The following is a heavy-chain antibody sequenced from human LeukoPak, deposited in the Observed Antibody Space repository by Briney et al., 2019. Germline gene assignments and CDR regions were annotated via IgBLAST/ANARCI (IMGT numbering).Heavy chain of an antibody. D-gene: IGHD3-9*01. CDR3: TRDWYHAFDF. V-gene: IGHV3-15*01. Sequence: GGSLRLSCAASGFTFSSYAMSWVRQAPGKGLEWVGRIKKRSDGGTTDYAAPVKDRFIISRDDSQDTLYLQMNTLKTEDTAVYYCTRDWYHAFDFWGQGTVVTVSS. J-gene: IGHJ3*01. CDR1: GFTFSSYA. CDR2: IKKRSDGGTT.